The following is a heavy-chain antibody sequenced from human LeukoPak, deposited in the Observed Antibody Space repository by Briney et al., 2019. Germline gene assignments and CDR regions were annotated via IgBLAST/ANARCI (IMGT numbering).Heavy chain of an antibody. V-gene: IGHV3-74*01. CDR1: GLTFSSNW. D-gene: IGHD6-25*01. CDR3: STQRGGSPGDY. CDR2: INIDGSST. J-gene: IGHJ4*02. Sequence: PGGSLRLSCATSGLTFSSNWMHWVRQAPGKGLVWVSRINIDGSSTIYADSVKGRFTISRDNAKNTLYLQMNSLRAEDTAVYYCSTQRGGSPGDYWGQGALVTVSS.